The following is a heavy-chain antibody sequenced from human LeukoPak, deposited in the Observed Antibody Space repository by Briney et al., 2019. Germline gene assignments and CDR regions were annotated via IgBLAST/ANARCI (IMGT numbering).Heavy chain of an antibody. CDR2: IWYDGSNK. V-gene: IGHV3-33*01. Sequence: GRSLRLSCAASGFTFSSYGMHWVRQAPGKGLEWVAVIWYDGSNKYYADSVKGRFTISRDNSKNTLYLQMNCLRAEDTAVYYCARSPYSSGWYGYYFDYWGQGTLVTVSS. D-gene: IGHD6-19*01. CDR3: ARSPYSSGWYGYYFDY. J-gene: IGHJ4*02. CDR1: GFTFSSYG.